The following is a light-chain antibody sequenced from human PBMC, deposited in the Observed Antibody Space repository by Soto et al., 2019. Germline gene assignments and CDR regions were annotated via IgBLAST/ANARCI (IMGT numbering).Light chain of an antibody. Sequence: QAVVTQPASVSGSPGQSITISCTGTSSDVGGYNYVSWYQQHPGKAPKLMIYDVSNRPSGVSNRFSGSKSGNTASLTISGLQAEDEADYYCSSYTSSSTLYVFGPGTSSPS. J-gene: IGLJ1*01. CDR1: SSDVGGYNY. V-gene: IGLV2-14*01. CDR2: DVS. CDR3: SSYTSSSTLYV.